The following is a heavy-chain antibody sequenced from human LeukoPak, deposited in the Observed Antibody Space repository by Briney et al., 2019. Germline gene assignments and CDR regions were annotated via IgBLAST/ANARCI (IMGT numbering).Heavy chain of an antibody. J-gene: IGHJ4*02. CDR2: IYYSGRT. V-gene: IGHV4-39*01. CDR1: GGSISSSTYY. D-gene: IGHD4-17*01. CDR3: ARLKSSYGDYYFDY. Sequence: SETLSLTCTVSGGSISSSTYYWGWIRQPPGKGLEWLGNIYYSGRTYYNPSLKNRPTISVDTSRNQFSLNLRSVTAADTAVYYCARLKSSYGDYYFDYWGQGTLVTVSS.